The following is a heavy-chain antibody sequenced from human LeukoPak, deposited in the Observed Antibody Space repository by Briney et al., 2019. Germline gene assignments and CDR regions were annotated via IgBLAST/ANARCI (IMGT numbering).Heavy chain of an antibody. CDR3: ARTPITGDGYYSDY. CDR1: GGSISSGGYY. CDR2: IYYSGST. J-gene: IGHJ4*02. D-gene: IGHD7-27*01. Sequence: SETLSLTCTVSGGSISSGGYYWSWIRQHPGKGLEWIGYIYYSGSTYYNLSLKSRVTISVDTSKNQFSLKLSSVTAADTAVYYCARTPITGDGYYSDYWGQGTLVTVSS. V-gene: IGHV4-31*03.